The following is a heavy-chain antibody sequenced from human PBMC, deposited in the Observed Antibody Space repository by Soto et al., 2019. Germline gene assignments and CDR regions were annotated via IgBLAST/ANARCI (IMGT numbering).Heavy chain of an antibody. CDR3: ASLSGDAFDI. CDR1: GFTFSSYA. CDR2: ISYDGSNK. D-gene: IGHD7-27*01. V-gene: IGHV3-30*04. Sequence: GGSLRLSCAASGFTFSSYAMHWVRQAPGKGLEWVAIISYDGSNKYYADSVKGRFTISRDNSKNTLYLQMNSLGAEDTAVYSCASLSGDAFDIWGQGTMVTVSS. J-gene: IGHJ3*02.